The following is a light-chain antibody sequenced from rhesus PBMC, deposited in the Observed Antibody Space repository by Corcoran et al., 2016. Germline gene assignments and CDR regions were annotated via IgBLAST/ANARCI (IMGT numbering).Light chain of an antibody. Sequence: DIQMTQSPSSLSASVGDTVTITCRASQSISSWLDWYQQKTGNAPKLLIYKASNLQSGVPSRFSGSGSGTDFTFTISNLQPDDFATDYCLQYNSSPLTFGGGTKVEMK. CDR3: LQYNSSPLT. CDR1: QSISSW. CDR2: KAS. J-gene: IGKJ4*01. V-gene: IGKV1-22*01.